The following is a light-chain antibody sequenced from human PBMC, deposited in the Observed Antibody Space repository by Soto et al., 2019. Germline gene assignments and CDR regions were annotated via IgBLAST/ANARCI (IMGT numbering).Light chain of an antibody. Sequence: EIVLTQSPGTLSLSPGERATLSCRASQSASSNYLAWYHQKPGQAPRLLIYGASSRATGIPDRFSGSGSGTDFTLTISRLEPEDFAVYYCQQYGSSPRTFGQGTKVEIK. CDR2: GAS. J-gene: IGKJ1*01. CDR3: QQYGSSPRT. V-gene: IGKV3-20*01. CDR1: QSASSNY.